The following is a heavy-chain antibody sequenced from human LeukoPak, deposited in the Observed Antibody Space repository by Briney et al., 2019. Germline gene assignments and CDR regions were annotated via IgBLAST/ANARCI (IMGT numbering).Heavy chain of an antibody. CDR2: IYHSGST. D-gene: IGHD6-13*01. J-gene: IGHJ4*02. CDR3: ARALAAAGPFDY. V-gene: IGHV4-30-2*01. Sequence: SETLSLTCAVSGGSISSGGYYWSWLRQPPGKGLEWIGYIYHSGSTYYYPSLKTRVTISVDTSNNQFSLKLSSVTAADTAVYYCARALAAAGPFDYWGQGTLVTVSS. CDR1: GGSISSGGYY.